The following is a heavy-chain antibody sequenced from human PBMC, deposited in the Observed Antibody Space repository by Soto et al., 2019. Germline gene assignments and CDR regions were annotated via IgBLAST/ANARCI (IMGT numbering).Heavy chain of an antibody. J-gene: IGHJ6*02. Sequence: QVQLEQSGAEVKKPGSSVKVSCKASGGTFRNSAISWVRQAPGQGLEWSGGIMPIFRTPDYSQKFQGRVTVTADESTSTAYMELRGLRSDDTAVYYCARDNDRPQLGGNYYYILDVWGQGTTVTVSS. CDR3: ARDNDRPQLGGNYYYILDV. CDR2: IMPIFRTP. CDR1: GGTFRNSA. V-gene: IGHV1-69*12. D-gene: IGHD1-1*01.